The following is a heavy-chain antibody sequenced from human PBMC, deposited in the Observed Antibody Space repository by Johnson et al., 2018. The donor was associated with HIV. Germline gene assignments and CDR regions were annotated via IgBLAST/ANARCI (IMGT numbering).Heavy chain of an antibody. Sequence: QVQLVESGGGLVTPGGSLRLSCAASGFTFSNAWMSWVRQAPGKGLEWVAVISYDGSNKYYADSVKGRFTISRDNSKNTLYLQMNSLRAEDTAVYYCARGDFWSGYPDAFDIWGQGTMVTVSS. CDR3: ARGDFWSGYPDAFDI. J-gene: IGHJ3*02. D-gene: IGHD3-3*01. CDR2: ISYDGSNK. CDR1: GFTFSNAW. V-gene: IGHV3-30*03.